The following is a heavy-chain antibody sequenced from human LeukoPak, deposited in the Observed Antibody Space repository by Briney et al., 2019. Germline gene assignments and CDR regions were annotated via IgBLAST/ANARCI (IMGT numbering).Heavy chain of an antibody. CDR1: GFSFSSSW. CDR2: IKNDGSDK. J-gene: IGHJ4*02. CDR3: ADLGYTD. V-gene: IGHV3-7*01. D-gene: IGHD2-15*01. Sequence: GGSLNLSCEASGFSFSSSWMTWVRRAPGKGLEWVATIKNDGSDKYYVDSVKGRFTLSRDNAKSSLYLQMNSLRVEDTAVYYCADLGYTDGGQGTLVTVSS.